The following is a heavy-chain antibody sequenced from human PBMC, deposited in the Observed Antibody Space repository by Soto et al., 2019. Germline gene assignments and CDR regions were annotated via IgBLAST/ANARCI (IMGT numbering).Heavy chain of an antibody. CDR3: ARASYDFWSGHATAGDGENWFDP. Sequence: SETLSLTCTVSGGSISSGGYYWSWIRQHPGKGLEWIGYIYYSGSTYYNPSLKSRVTISEDTSKNQFSLKLSSVTAADTAVYYCARASYDFWSGHATAGDGENWFDPWGQGTLVTVSS. V-gene: IGHV4-31*03. J-gene: IGHJ5*02. CDR1: GGSISSGGYY. CDR2: IYYSGST. D-gene: IGHD3-3*01.